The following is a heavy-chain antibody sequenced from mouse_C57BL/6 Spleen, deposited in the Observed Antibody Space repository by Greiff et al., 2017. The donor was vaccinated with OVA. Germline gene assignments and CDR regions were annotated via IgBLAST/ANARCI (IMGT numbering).Heavy chain of an antibody. CDR2: IDPSDSYT. V-gene: IGHV1-69*01. J-gene: IGHJ2*01. CDR1: GYTFTSYW. Sequence: VQLQQPGAELVMPGASVKLSCKASGYTFTSYWMHWVKQRPGQGLEWIGEIDPSDSYTNYNQKFKGKSTLTVDKSSSTAYMQLSSLTSEDSAVYYCATVFDGYYGYWGQGTTLTVSS. CDR3: ATVFDGYYGY. D-gene: IGHD2-3*01.